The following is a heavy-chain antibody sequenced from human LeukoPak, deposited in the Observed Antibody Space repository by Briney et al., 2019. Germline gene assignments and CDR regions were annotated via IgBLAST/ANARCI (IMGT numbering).Heavy chain of an antibody. J-gene: IGHJ2*01. D-gene: IGHD3-22*01. Sequence: SETLSLTCAVSGGSISSGGYSWSWIRQPPGKGLEWIGYTYHSGSTYYNPSLKSRVTISVDRSKNQFSLKLSSVTAADTAVYYCARVRDSSGYYQGWYFDLWGRGTLVTVYS. V-gene: IGHV4-30-2*01. CDR3: ARVRDSSGYYQGWYFDL. CDR2: TYHSGST. CDR1: GGSISSGGYS.